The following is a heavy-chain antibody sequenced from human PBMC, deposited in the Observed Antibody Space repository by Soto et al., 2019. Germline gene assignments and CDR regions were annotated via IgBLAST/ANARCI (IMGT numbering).Heavy chain of an antibody. D-gene: IGHD6-6*01. CDR3: ARWYCSSSPNDY. V-gene: IGHV3-21*01. CDR1: GFTFSSYS. CDR2: ISSSSSYI. Sequence: EVQLVESGGGLVKPGGSLRLSCAASGFTFSSYSMNWVRQAPGKGLEWVSSISSSSSYIYYADSVKGRFTISRDNAKNSLYLQMNCLRAEDTAVYYCARWYCSSSPNDYWGQGTLVTVFS. J-gene: IGHJ4*02.